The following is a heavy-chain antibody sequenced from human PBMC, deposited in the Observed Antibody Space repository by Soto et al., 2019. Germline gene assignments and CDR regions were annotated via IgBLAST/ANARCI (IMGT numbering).Heavy chain of an antibody. D-gene: IGHD3-9*01. V-gene: IGHV3-23*01. CDR1: GCTFSSYA. J-gene: IGHJ4*02. Sequence: EVQLLESGGGLVQPGGSLRLSCAASGCTFSSYAMSWVRQAPGKGLEWVSAISGSGGSTYYADSVKGRFTISRDNSKNTLYLQMNSLRAEDTAVYYGENHYDILTGYYKDWGQGTLVTVSS. CDR3: ENHYDILTGYYKD. CDR2: ISGSGGST.